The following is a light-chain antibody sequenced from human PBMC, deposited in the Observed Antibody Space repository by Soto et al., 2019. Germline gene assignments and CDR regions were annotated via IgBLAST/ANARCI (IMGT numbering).Light chain of an antibody. V-gene: IGKV1-27*01. J-gene: IGKJ2*01. CDR1: QGISVY. CDR2: EAS. Sequence: DIQMTQSPSSLSASVGDSVTITCRASQGISVYVAWYQQKPGKVPELLIYEASTLQSGVPSRFRGSGSGTYFTLNISSLQPEDVATYYCQNYNSAPYIFGQGTKLEIK. CDR3: QNYNSAPYI.